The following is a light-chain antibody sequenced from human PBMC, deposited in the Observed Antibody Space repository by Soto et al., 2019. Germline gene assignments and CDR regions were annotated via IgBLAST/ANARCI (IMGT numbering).Light chain of an antibody. Sequence: DIQRHQSPSSLSASVGERAIITCRASQAIGKYLAWVEKTRGKAPRSXIYSTSTLHTGVPSRFSGSGAGTECTLTISSLQPEDFATDSCPQYNSYTLTFGQGTRLEIK. CDR1: QAIGKY. V-gene: IGKV1-16*01. J-gene: IGKJ5*01. CDR2: STS. CDR3: PQYNSYTLT.